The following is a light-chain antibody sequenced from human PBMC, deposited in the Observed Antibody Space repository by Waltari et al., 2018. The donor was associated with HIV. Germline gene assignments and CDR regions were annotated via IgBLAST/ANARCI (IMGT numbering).Light chain of an antibody. CDR1: SSNIGRNT. CDR2: TDN. J-gene: IGLJ3*02. V-gene: IGLV1-44*01. CDR3: STWDDGLDGPV. Sequence: QSVLTQPPSASGPPGQLVSISCSGSSSNIGRNTVNWYQRLPGTAPKLLIYTDNQRPSGVPDRFSGSKSDTSASLAISGLQSEDEADYYCSTWDDGLDGPVFGGGTKLTVL.